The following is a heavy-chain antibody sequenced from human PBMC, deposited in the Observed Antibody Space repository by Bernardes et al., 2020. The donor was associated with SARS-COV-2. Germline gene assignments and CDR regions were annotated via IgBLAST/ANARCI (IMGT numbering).Heavy chain of an antibody. Sequence: SETLSLTCTVSGGSISSYYWSWIRQPPGKGLEWIGYIYYSGSTNYNPSLKSRVTISVDTSKNQFSLKLSSVTAADTAVYYCARLGCSSTSCPAAFDIWGQGTMVTVSS. V-gene: IGHV4-59*01. CDR1: GGSISSYY. CDR2: IYYSGST. J-gene: IGHJ3*02. CDR3: ARLGCSSTSCPAAFDI. D-gene: IGHD2-2*01.